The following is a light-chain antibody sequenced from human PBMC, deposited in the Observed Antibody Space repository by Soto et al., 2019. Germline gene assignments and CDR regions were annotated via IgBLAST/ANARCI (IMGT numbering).Light chain of an antibody. J-gene: IGKJ4*01. CDR3: QQYNNRPPLT. CDR1: QSIRSN. V-gene: IGKV3-15*01. CDR2: GAS. Sequence: EIVLTQSPATLSVFPGERATLSCRASQSIRSNLSWYQHKPAQAPRLLIYGASSRTAGVLARFSGSGSWTEFTLTISSLQHEDSAVYFCQQYNNRPPLTFGGGTKVEIK.